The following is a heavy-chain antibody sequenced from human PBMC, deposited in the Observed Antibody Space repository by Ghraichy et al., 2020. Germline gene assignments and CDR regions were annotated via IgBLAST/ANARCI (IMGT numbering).Heavy chain of an antibody. CDR2: IWYDGSNK. J-gene: IGHJ4*02. V-gene: IGHV3-33*01. D-gene: IGHD6-13*01. CDR3: ARDGVSSSSWIDY. CDR1: GFTFSSYG. Sequence: GGSLRLSCAASGFTFSSYGMHWVRQAPGKGLEWVAVIWYDGSNKYYADSVKGRFTISRDNSKNTLYLQMNSLRAEDTAVYYCARDGVSSSSWIDYWGQGTLVTVSS.